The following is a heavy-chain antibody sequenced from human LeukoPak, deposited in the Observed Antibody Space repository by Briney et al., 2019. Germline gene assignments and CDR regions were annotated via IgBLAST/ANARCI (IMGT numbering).Heavy chain of an antibody. CDR1: GFTFNSYS. Sequence: KPGGSLRLSCAASGFTFNSYSMNWVRQAPGKGLEWVSSISSSSSYIYYADSVKGRFTISRDNAKNSLYLQMDSLRAEDTAVYYCARDAYYYDRSGYYRYFDYWGQGTLVTVSS. CDR3: ARDAYYYDRSGYYRYFDY. CDR2: ISSSSSYI. D-gene: IGHD3-22*01. V-gene: IGHV3-21*01. J-gene: IGHJ4*02.